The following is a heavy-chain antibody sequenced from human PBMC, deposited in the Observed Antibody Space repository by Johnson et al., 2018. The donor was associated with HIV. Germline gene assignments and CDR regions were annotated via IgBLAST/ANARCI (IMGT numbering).Heavy chain of an antibody. V-gene: IGHV3-30*04. J-gene: IGHJ1*01. CDR1: GFTFSSYA. CDR3: ARVGDNVRGFLGLH. Sequence: QVQLVESGGGVVQPGRSLRLSCAASGFTFSSYAMHWVRQAPGKGLEWVAVISYDGSNKYYADSVKGRFSISRDNSRNTLYLQMSSLRPEDTAVYFCARVGDNVRGFLGLHW. D-gene: IGHD3-10*02. CDR2: ISYDGSNK.